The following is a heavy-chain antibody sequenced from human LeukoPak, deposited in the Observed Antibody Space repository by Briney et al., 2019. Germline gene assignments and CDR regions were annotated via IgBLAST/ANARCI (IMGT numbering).Heavy chain of an antibody. CDR3: ASRKLGNDY. V-gene: IGHV4-59*01. CDR1: GGSISSYY. D-gene: IGHD7-27*01. CDR2: IYHTGST. J-gene: IGHJ4*02. Sequence: PSETLSLTCTVPGGSISSYYWSWIRQSPGKGLEWIGYIYHTGSTSYSPSLKSRVTISADTSQNQFSLKLSSVTAADTAVYYCASRKLGNDYWGQGTLVTVSS.